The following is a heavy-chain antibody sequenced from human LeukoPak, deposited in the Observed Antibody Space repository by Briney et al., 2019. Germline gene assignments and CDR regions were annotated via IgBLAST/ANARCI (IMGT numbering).Heavy chain of an antibody. CDR2: IYPGDSDT. CDR3: ARLTDRDYYDSSGYYLGELDY. CDR1: GYSSTSYW. J-gene: IGHJ4*02. Sequence: GESLKISCKGSGYSSTSYWIGWVRQMPGKGLEWMGIIYPGDSDTRYSPSFQGQVTISADKSISTAYLQWSSLKASDTAMYYCARLTDRDYYDSSGYYLGELDYWGQGTLVTVSS. D-gene: IGHD3-22*01. V-gene: IGHV5-51*01.